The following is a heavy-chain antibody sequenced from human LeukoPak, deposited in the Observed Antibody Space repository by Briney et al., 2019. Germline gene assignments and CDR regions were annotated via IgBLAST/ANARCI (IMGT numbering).Heavy chain of an antibody. D-gene: IGHD3-10*01. CDR1: GFTFSSYA. V-gene: IGHV3-30*18. J-gene: IGHJ4*02. Sequence: GGSLRLSCAASGFTFSSYAMSWVRQAPGKGLEWVAVISYDGSNKYYADSVKGRFTISRDNSKNTLYLQMNSLRAEDTAVYYCAKSRPPYGSGNNFDYWGQGTLVTVSS. CDR3: AKSRPPYGSGNNFDY. CDR2: ISYDGSNK.